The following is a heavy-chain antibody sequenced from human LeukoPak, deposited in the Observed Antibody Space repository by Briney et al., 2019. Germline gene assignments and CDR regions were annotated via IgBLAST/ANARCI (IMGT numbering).Heavy chain of an antibody. CDR1: GGTFSSYA. CDR3: ARGDNYYDSSGYYYEPHYFDY. CDR2: IIPIFGTA. Sequence: ASVKVSCKASGGTFSSYAISWVRQAPGQGLEWMGGIIPIFGTANYAQKFQGRVTITADESTSTAYMELSSLGSEDTAVYYCARGDNYYDSSGYYYEPHYFDYWGQGTLVTVSS. D-gene: IGHD3-22*01. J-gene: IGHJ4*02. V-gene: IGHV1-69*13.